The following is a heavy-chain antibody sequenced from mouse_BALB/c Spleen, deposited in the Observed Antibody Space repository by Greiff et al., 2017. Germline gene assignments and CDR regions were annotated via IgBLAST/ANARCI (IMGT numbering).Heavy chain of an antibody. Sequence: EVQLQESGPGLVKPSQSLSLTCSVTGYSITSGYYWNWIRQFPGNKLEWMGYISYDGSNNYNPSLKNRISITRDTSKNQFFLKLNSVTTEDTATYYCASEGYDDFDYWGQGTTLTVSS. CDR2: ISYDGSN. D-gene: IGHD2-14*01. J-gene: IGHJ2*01. CDR3: ASEGYDDFDY. CDR1: GYSITSGYY. V-gene: IGHV3-6*02.